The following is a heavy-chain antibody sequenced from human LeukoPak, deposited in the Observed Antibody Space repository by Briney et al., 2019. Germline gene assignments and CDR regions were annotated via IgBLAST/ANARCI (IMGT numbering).Heavy chain of an antibody. CDR1: GYTFTSYG. D-gene: IGHD1-26*01. CDR3: ARAPRYSGSYNPRWFDP. Sequence: ASVKVSCKASGYTFTSYGIIWVRQAPGQGLEWMGWINPNSGGTNYAQKFQGRVTMTRDTSISTAYMELSRLRSDDTAVYYCARAPRYSGSYNPRWFDPWGQGTLVTVSS. CDR2: INPNSGGT. V-gene: IGHV1-2*02. J-gene: IGHJ5*02.